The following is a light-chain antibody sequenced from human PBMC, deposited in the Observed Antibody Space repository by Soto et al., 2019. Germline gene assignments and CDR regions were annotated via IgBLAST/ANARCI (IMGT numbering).Light chain of an antibody. CDR1: SSNIGGNT. V-gene: IGLV1-44*01. Sequence: QSVLTQPPSASGTPGQRVTISCSGSSSNIGGNTVNWYQQLPGTAPRLIIYNDSQRPSGVPDRFSASKSGTSASLAIRGLQSEDEADYYCASWDASLSLLYVFGTGTKVTVL. CDR3: ASWDASLSLLYV. CDR2: NDS. J-gene: IGLJ1*01.